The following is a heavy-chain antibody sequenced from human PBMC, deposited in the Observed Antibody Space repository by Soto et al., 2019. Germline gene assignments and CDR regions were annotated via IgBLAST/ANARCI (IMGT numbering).Heavy chain of an antibody. CDR1: GYSFTSYW. J-gene: IGHJ6*02. CDR2: IDPSDSYT. Sequence: EVQLVQSGAEVKKPGESLRISCKGSGYSFTSYWISWVRQMPGKGLEWMGRIDPSDSYTNYSPSFQGHVTISANKYKSTAYLQWSSLKASDTPMYYCARTSIQSSGYSYGHGGTDAWGQGTTVTVSS. V-gene: IGHV5-10-1*01. D-gene: IGHD5-18*01. CDR3: ARTSIQSSGYSYGHGGTDA.